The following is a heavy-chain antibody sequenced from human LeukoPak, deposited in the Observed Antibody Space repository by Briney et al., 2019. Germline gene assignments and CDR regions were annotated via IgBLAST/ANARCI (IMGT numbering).Heavy chain of an antibody. Sequence: SVKVSCKASGGTFSSYAISWVRQAPGQGLEWMGGIIPIFGTANYAQKFQGRVTITADESTSTTYMELSSLRSEDTAVYYCASRGDVSAGFDYWGQGTLVTVSS. CDR2: IIPIFGTA. V-gene: IGHV1-69*13. CDR3: ASRGDVSAGFDY. J-gene: IGHJ4*02. CDR1: GGTFSSYA. D-gene: IGHD7-27*01.